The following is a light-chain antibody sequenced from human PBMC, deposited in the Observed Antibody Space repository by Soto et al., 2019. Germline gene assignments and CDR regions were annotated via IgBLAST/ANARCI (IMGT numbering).Light chain of an antibody. Sequence: DIQMTQCPSSVSASVGDRVTITCRASQGISSWLALYQQKPGKAPKLLIYAASSLQSGVPSRFSGGGSGTDFTLTISSLQPEDFATYYCQQADSFPLTFGGGTKVDIK. CDR1: QGISSW. J-gene: IGKJ4*01. CDR3: QQADSFPLT. V-gene: IGKV1D-12*01. CDR2: AAS.